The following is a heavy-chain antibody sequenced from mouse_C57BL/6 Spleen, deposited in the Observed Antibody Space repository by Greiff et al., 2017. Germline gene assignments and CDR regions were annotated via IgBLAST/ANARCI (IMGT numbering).Heavy chain of an antibody. J-gene: IGHJ1*03. CDR3: ARDRHYYGSSGSYWYCEV. Sequence: EVMLVESEGGLVQPGSSMTLSCTASGFTFSDYYMAWVRQVPEKGLEWVANINYDGSSTYYLDSLKSRFIISRDNAKNILYLQMSSLKSEDTATYYCARDRHYYGSSGSYWYCEVWGTGTTVTVSS. CDR2: INYDGSST. CDR1: GFTFSDYY. V-gene: IGHV5-16*01. D-gene: IGHD1-1*01.